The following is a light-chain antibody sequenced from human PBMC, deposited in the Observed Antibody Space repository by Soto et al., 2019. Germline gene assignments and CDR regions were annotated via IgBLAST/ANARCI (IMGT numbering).Light chain of an antibody. J-gene: IGKJ4*01. V-gene: IGKV1-27*01. CDR1: QGISNY. CDR3: QKYNRAPPLT. CDR2: AAS. Sequence: DIQMTQSPSSLSASVGDRVTITCRASQGISNYLAWYQQKPGKVPKLLIYAASTLQSGVPSRFSGSGSGTDFTLTISSLQPEYVATYYCQKYNRAPPLTFGGGTKVQIK.